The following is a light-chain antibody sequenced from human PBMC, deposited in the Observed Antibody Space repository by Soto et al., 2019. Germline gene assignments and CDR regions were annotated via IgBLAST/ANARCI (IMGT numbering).Light chain of an antibody. CDR1: QSVSNNY. J-gene: IGKJ5*01. Sequence: EIVLTQSPGTLSLSPGERATLPCRASQSVSNNYLAWYQQKPGQAPPLLIYGAANRATGIPDRFSGSGSGTDFTLTISSLEPEDFAVDYCQQRSNWPPSITFGQGTRLEIK. V-gene: IGKV3D-20*02. CDR2: GAA. CDR3: QQRSNWPPSIT.